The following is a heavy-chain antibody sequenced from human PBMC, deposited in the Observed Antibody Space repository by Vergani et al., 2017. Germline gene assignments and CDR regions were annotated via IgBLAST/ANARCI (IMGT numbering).Heavy chain of an antibody. CDR3: TRVLHTSYILGAFDV. Sequence: QVQLQESGPGLVKPSETLSLTCTVSNDSVSNTFYYWGWVRQPAGKGLEWIGHIDVTGNTNYSPSLKSRLTMSIDTSKNHFSLNLSSVTAADTALYYCTRVLHTSYILGAFDVWGHGTEVTVSS. CDR1: NDSVSNTFYY. J-gene: IGHJ3*01. CDR2: IDVTGNT. D-gene: IGHD2-15*01. V-gene: IGHV4-61*10.